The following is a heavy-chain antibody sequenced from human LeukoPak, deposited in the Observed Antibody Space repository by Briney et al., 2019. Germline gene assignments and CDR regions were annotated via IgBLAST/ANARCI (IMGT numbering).Heavy chain of an antibody. CDR3: ARATVLSAVAGPLDY. CDR1: GFTFSDYY. Sequence: GGSLRLSCAASGFTFSDYYMSWVRQAPGKGLEWVAVISYDGSNKYYADSVKGRFTISRDNSKNTLYLQMNSLRAEDTAVYYCARATVLSAVAGPLDYWGQGTLVTVSS. CDR2: ISYDGSNK. J-gene: IGHJ4*02. V-gene: IGHV3-30*03. D-gene: IGHD6-19*01.